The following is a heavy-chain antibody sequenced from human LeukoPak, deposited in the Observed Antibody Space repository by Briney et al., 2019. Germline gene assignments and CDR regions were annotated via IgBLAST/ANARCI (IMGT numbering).Heavy chain of an antibody. CDR2: ISYDGSNK. Sequence: GRSLRLSCAASGFTFSSYAMHWVRQAPGKGLEWVAVISYDGSNKYYADSVKGRFTISRDNSKNTLYLQMNSLRAEDTAVYYCARDFLWQHTWGYMDVWGKGTTVTASS. J-gene: IGHJ6*03. CDR3: ARDFLWQHTWGYMDV. V-gene: IGHV3-30*04. D-gene: IGHD3-16*01. CDR1: GFTFSSYA.